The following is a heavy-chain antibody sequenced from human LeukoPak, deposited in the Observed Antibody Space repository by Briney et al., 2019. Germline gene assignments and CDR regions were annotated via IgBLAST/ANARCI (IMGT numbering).Heavy chain of an antibody. CDR1: GFTFSSYG. CDR2: ISYDGSNK. V-gene: IGHV3-30*18. Sequence: GGSLRLSCAASGFTFSSYGMHWVRQAPGKGLEWVAVISYDGSNKYYADSVKGRFTISRDNSKNTLYLQMNSLRAEDTAVYYCAKYGNRYSGSYYHDAFDIWGQGTMVTVSS. CDR3: AKYGNRYSGSYYHDAFDI. J-gene: IGHJ3*02. D-gene: IGHD1-26*01.